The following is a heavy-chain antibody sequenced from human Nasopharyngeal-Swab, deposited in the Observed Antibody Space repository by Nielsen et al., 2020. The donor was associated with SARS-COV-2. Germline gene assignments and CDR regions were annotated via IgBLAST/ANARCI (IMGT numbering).Heavy chain of an antibody. CDR2: INHSGST. CDR1: GGSFSGYY. D-gene: IGHD6-6*01. Sequence: SETLSLTCAVYGGSFSGYYWNWIRQPPGKGLEWIGEINHSGSTNYNPSLKSRVTISVDTSKNQFSLKLSSVTAADTAVYYCARGRGSIAARRGYFDYWGQGTLVTVSS. J-gene: IGHJ4*02. V-gene: IGHV4-34*01. CDR3: ARGRGSIAARRGYFDY.